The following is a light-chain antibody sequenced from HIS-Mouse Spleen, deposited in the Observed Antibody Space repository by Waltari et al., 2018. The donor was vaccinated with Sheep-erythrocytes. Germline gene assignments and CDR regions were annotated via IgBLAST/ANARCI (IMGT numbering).Light chain of an antibody. CDR2: AAS. V-gene: IGKV1-39*01. CDR1: QSISSY. Sequence: DIQMTQSPSSLSASVGDRVTITCRASQSISSYLNWYQQKPGKAPKLLIYAASSLQSGVPSRFSGSGSGTDFTLTISSLQPEDFATYYCQQSYSTPQFTFCPGTKVGIK. J-gene: IGKJ3*01. CDR3: QQSYSTPQFT.